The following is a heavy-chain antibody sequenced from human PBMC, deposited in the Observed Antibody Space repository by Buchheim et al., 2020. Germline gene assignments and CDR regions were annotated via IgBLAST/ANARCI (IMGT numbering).Heavy chain of an antibody. CDR2: TYYSGST. D-gene: IGHD2-2*01. Sequence: QVQLQESGPALVKPSQTLSLTCTVSGGSISGGGYYWSWIRQHPGKGLEWIGYTYYSGSTFYNPSLKSRVTISVDTSKNQFSLKLSSVTAADTAVYYCARRLTCSTTSCQSSWFDPWGQGTL. CDR1: GGSISGGGYY. J-gene: IGHJ5*02. CDR3: ARRLTCSTTSCQSSWFDP. V-gene: IGHV4-31*03.